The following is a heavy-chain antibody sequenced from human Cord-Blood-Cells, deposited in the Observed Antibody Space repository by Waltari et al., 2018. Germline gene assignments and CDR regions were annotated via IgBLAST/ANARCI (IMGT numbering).Heavy chain of an antibody. D-gene: IGHD3-3*01. CDR2: IYWDDDK. Sequence: ITLKESGPTLVKPTQTLTLTCTFSGFSLSTSGVGVGWIRQPPGKALEWLALIYWDDDKRYSPSLKSRLTITKDTSKNQVVLTMTNMDPVDTATYYCAHRLTIFGVVTHDAFDIWGQGTMVTVSS. V-gene: IGHV2-5*02. CDR3: AHRLTIFGVVTHDAFDI. CDR1: GFSLSTSGVG. J-gene: IGHJ3*02.